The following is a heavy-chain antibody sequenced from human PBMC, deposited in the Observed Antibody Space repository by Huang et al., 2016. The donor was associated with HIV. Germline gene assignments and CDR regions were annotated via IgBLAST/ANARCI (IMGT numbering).Heavy chain of an antibody. D-gene: IGHD1-26*01. J-gene: IGHJ4*02. CDR3: VRLLDHTCDY. CDR2: INTYARKI. Sequence: ACGFSFMSDWMIWVLQASGKGRGGVAGINTYARKISYVYAFKGSFTISRDNAKSSLYLQMNSLRAEDAAVYYCVRLLDHTCDYWGQGTLVTVSS. CDR1: GFSFMSDW. V-gene: IGHV3-7*01.